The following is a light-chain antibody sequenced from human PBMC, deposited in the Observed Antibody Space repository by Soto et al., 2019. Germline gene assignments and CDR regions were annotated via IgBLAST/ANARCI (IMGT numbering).Light chain of an antibody. CDR1: SSDVGSYNV. V-gene: IGLV2-23*02. J-gene: IGLJ2*01. CDR2: EVT. CDR3: SSYAGSDFVV. Sequence: QSALTQSASVSGSPGQSITISCTGTSSDVGSYNVVSWYQNHPGKAPKLIIYEVTERPSGVSNRFSGSKSGNTAYLTISGLQAEDEADYYCSSYAGSDFVVFGGGTKVPS.